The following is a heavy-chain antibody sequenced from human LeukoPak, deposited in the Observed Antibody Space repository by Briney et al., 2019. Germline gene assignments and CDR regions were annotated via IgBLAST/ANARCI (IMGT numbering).Heavy chain of an antibody. CDR1: GFTFSSYW. CDR2: IKQDGSEK. CDR3: ARIWYSGRWTGYFDY. V-gene: IGHV3-7*01. J-gene: IGHJ4*02. D-gene: IGHD6-13*01. Sequence: GGSLRLSCAASGFTFSSYWMSWVRQAPGKGLEWVANIKQDGSEKYYVDSVKGRFTISRDNAKNSLYLQMNSLRAEDTAVYYCARIWYSGRWTGYFDYWGQGTLVTVSS.